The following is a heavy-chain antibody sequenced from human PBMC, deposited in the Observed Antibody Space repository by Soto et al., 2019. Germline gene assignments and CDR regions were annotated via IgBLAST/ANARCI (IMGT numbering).Heavy chain of an antibody. CDR3: ARATTIEFRIGAGYGMDV. D-gene: IGHD1-26*01. Sequence: GASVKVSCKASGYTFTGYYMHWVRQAPGQGLEWMGWINPNSGGTNYAQKFQGRVTMTRDTSISTAYMELSRLRSDDTAVYYCARATTIEFRIGAGYGMDVWGQGTTVTVSS. CDR1: GYTFTGYY. V-gene: IGHV1-2*02. CDR2: INPNSGGT. J-gene: IGHJ6*02.